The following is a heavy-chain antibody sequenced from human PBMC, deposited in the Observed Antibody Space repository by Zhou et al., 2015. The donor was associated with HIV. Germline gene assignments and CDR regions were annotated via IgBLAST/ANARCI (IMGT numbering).Heavy chain of an antibody. D-gene: IGHD6-6*01. J-gene: IGHJ2*01. Sequence: QVQLVQSGAEVRKPGSSVKVSCKASGGTFSTYTIGWVRQAPGQGLEWMGGIIPLSGASNYAHKFQDRLTITADESTSTAYMELTGLRSEDTAVYYCARERGGATRPEWRYFDLWGRGTLVTVSS. CDR2: IIPLSGAS. CDR3: ARERGGATRPEWRYFDL. CDR1: GGTFSTYT. V-gene: IGHV1-69*01.